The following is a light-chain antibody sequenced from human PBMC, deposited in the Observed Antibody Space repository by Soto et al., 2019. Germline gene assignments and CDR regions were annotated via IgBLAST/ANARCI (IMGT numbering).Light chain of an antibody. CDR3: QQHGASIT. V-gene: IGKV3-20*01. J-gene: IGKJ4*01. CDR1: QHVNNNF. CDR2: GVS. Sequence: VLTQSPRTLSLSPGERATLSCRASQHVNNNFVAWYQQKPGQAPSLLIYGVSDRATGVPDRFSGSGSGTDFTLTIRRLEPEDFAVYYCQQHGASITFGGGTRVENK.